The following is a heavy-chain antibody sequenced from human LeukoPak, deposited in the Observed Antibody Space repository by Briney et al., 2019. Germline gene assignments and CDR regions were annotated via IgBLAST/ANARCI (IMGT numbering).Heavy chain of an antibody. D-gene: IGHD4-11*01. CDR3: ARGSPTPNSRYIDL. CDR2: INSDGSSA. J-gene: IGHJ2*01. CDR1: EFTFNDYW. Sequence: PGGSLRLSCEASEFTFNDYWMHWVRQGPGKGLVWVSRINSDGSSASYADSVKGRFTISRDNAKNTLYLQMNSLRAEDTAVYYCARGSPTPNSRYIDLWGRGTLVTVSS. V-gene: IGHV3-74*01.